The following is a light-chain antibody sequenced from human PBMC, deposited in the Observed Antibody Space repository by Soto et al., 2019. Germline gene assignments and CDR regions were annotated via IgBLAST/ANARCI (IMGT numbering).Light chain of an antibody. V-gene: IGLV1-40*01. CDR3: QSFESSLCAVV. Sequence: QSVLTQPPSVSGAPGQRVTISCTGSSSNIGAGYDVHWYLQVPGTAPKLLIYGNGNRPSGVPDRFSGSKSGTSASLAITGLQAEDEADYYCQSFESSLCAVVFGGGTQLTVL. J-gene: IGLJ2*01. CDR1: SSNIGAGYD. CDR2: GNG.